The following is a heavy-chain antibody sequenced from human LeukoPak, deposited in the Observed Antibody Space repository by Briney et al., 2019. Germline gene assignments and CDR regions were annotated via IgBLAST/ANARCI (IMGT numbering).Heavy chain of an antibody. Sequence: SETLSLTCTVSGGSISSSSYYWGWIRQPPGKGLEWIGSIYYSGSTYYNPSLKSRVTISVDTSKNQLSLKLSSVTAADTAVYYCARSPYYYDSSGYPSDWGQGTLVTVSS. CDR2: IYYSGST. J-gene: IGHJ4*02. D-gene: IGHD3-22*01. CDR1: GGSISSSSYY. V-gene: IGHV4-39*07. CDR3: ARSPYYYDSSGYPSD.